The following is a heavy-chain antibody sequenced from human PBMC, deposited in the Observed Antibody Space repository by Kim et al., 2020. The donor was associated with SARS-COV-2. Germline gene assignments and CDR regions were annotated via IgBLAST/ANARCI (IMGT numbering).Heavy chain of an antibody. CDR3: AKSDRLTMIVVVTMIDY. Sequence: GGSLRLSCAASGFTFSSYAMSWVRQAPGKGLEWVSAISGSGGSTYYADSVKGRFTISRDNSKNTLYLQMNSLRAGDTAVYYCAKSDRLTMIVVVTMIDYWGQGTLVTVSS. D-gene: IGHD3-22*01. CDR2: ISGSGGST. J-gene: IGHJ4*02. V-gene: IGHV3-23*01. CDR1: GFTFSSYA.